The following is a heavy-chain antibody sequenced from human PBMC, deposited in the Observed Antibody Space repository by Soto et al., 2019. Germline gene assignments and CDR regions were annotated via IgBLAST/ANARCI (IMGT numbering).Heavy chain of an antibody. D-gene: IGHD3-16*01. CDR2: TYYRSKWYN. V-gene: IGHV6-1*01. J-gene: IGHJ4*02. CDR1: GDSVSSNSAA. CDR3: ARALWGSPLPDIGGTFDY. Sequence: PSQTLSLTCAISGDSVSSNSAAWNWIRQSPSRGLEWLGRTYYRSKWYNDYAVSVKSRITINPDTSKNQFSLQLNSVTPEDTAVYYCARALWGSPLPDIGGTFDYWGQGTLVTAPQ.